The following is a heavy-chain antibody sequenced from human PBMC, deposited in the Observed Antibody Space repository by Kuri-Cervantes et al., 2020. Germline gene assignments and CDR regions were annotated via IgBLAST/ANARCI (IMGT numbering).Heavy chain of an antibody. CDR3: ARARIQLRASDY. CDR2: LNPSGGST. J-gene: IGHJ4*02. V-gene: IGHV1-46*01. Sequence: ASVKVSCKASGYTFTSHFIHWVRQAPGQGLEWMGVLNPSGGSTTYAQKFQGRVTMTRDTSTNTVYMELSSLRSEDTAVYYCARARIQLRASDYWGQGTLVTVSS. D-gene: IGHD5-18*01. CDR1: GYTFTSHF.